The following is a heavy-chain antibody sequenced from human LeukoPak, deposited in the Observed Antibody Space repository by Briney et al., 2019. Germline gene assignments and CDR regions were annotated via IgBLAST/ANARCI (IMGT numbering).Heavy chain of an antibody. V-gene: IGHV3-48*01. CDR1: GFTFSSYG. J-gene: IGHJ4*02. CDR3: ARARDYDILTASAY. Sequence: TGGSLRLSCAASGFTFSSYGMHWVRQAPGKGLEWVSYISSSSSTIYYADSVKGRFTISRDNAKNSLYLQMNSLRAEDTAVYYCARARDYDILTASAYWGQGTLVTVSS. CDR2: ISSSSSTI. D-gene: IGHD3-9*01.